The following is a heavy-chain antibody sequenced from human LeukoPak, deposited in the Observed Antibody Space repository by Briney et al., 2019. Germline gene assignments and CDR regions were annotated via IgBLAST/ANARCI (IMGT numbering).Heavy chain of an antibody. CDR2: IKDDGSHT. CDR1: GFTFSSHW. V-gene: IGHV3-74*01. CDR3: AKDNYYDTSGFYLDY. J-gene: IGHJ4*02. Sequence: SGGSLRLSCAASGFTFSSHWMHWVRQAPGKGLVWVSRIKDDGSHTNYADSVKGRFTISRDNSKNTLYVQMNNLRVEDTAIYYCAKDNYYDTSGFYLDYWGLGTLVTVSS. D-gene: IGHD3-22*01.